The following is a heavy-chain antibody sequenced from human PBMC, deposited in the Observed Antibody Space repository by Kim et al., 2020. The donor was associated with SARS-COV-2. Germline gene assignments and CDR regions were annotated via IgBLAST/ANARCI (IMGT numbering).Heavy chain of an antibody. J-gene: IGHJ6*02. CDR3: ASLTVADAEIGNYYYYGMDV. D-gene: IGHD6-19*01. V-gene: IGHV1-3*01. CDR2: INAGNGNT. CDR1: GYTFTSYA. Sequence: ASVKVSCKASGYTFTSYAMHWVRQAPGQRLEWMGWINAGNGNTKYSQKFQGRVTITRDTSASTAYMELSSLRSEDTAVYYCASLTVADAEIGNYYYYGMDVWGQGTTVTVSS.